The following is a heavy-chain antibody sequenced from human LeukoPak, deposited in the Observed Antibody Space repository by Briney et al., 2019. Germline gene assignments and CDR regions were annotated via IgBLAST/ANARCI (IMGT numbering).Heavy chain of an antibody. J-gene: IGHJ6*02. Sequence: SETLSLTCTVSGGSISSAGYYWSWIRQHPGKGLEWIGYIYYSGSTYYNPSLKSRVIMSLNTSKNQFSLKLSSATAADTAVYYCARDGLRGMDVWGRGTTVTVS. CDR2: IYYSGST. CDR3: ARDGLRGMDV. D-gene: IGHD5/OR15-5a*01. V-gene: IGHV4-31*03. CDR1: GGSISSAGYY.